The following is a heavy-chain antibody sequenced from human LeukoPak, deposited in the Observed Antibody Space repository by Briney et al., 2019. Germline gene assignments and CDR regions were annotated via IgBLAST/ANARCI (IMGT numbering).Heavy chain of an antibody. CDR2: INPSGGST. CDR3: ATCPITADGAVDY. CDR1: GYSFTSYW. Sequence: GESLKISCKASGYSFTSYWIGWVRQAPGQGLEWMGIINPSGGSTSYAQKCQGRVTMTRDTSTSTVYMELSSLRSEDTAVYYCATCPITADGAVDYWGQGIRVTVSS. D-gene: IGHD6-13*01. J-gene: IGHJ4*02. V-gene: IGHV1-46*01.